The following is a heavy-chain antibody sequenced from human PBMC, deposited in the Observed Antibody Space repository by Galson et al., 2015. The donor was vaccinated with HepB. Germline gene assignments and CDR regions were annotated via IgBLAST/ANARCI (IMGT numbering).Heavy chain of an antibody. CDR2: IKQDGSEK. CDR1: GFTFSSYW. D-gene: IGHD2-2*01. CDR3: ARDRRGYCSSTSCSGGSWFDP. V-gene: IGHV3-7*03. J-gene: IGHJ5*02. Sequence: SLRLSCAASGFTFSSYWMSWVRQAPGKGLEWVANIKQDGSEKYYVDSVKGRFTISRDNAKNSLYLQMNSLRAEDTAVYYCARDRRGYCSSTSCSGGSWFDPWGQGTLVTVSS.